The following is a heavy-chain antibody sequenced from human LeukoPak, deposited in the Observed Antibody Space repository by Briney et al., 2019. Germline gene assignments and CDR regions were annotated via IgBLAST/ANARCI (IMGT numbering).Heavy chain of an antibody. CDR2: FSGSGGST. J-gene: IGHJ4*02. CDR3: AKEGVTTGTTLTFEY. CDR1: GFTFSSYA. D-gene: IGHD1-1*01. Sequence: GGSLRLSCAASGFTFSSYAMSWVRQAPGKGLEWVSAFSGSGGSTYYADSVKGRFTITRDNSKNTLYLQMNSLRAEDTAVYYCAKEGVTTGTTLTFEYWGQGTLVTVSS. V-gene: IGHV3-23*01.